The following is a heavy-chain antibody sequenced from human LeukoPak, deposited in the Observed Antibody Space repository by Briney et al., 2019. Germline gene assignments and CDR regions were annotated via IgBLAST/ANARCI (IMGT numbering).Heavy chain of an antibody. Sequence: GGSLRLSCAASGFSFSSYPVHWVRQAPGKGLEYVTVISYDGSNKYYADSVKGRFTISRDNSKNTVYLQINSLRAEDTAVYYCADPAGLLGGMRLIDYWGQGTLVTVSS. CDR1: GFSFSSYP. D-gene: IGHD1-26*01. J-gene: IGHJ4*02. CDR2: ISYDGSNK. CDR3: ADPAGLLGGMRLIDY. V-gene: IGHV3-30*04.